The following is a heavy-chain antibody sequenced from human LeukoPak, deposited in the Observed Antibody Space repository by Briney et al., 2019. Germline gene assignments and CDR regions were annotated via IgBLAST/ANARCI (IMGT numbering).Heavy chain of an antibody. J-gene: IGHJ4*02. Sequence: GGSLRLSCAASGFTFSSYAMSWVRQAPGKGLEWVSTISGRGDSTYYADSVKGRCTISRDNSKNTLYLQMNSLRLEDTAGYYCAKGAGYSSNWNFDYWGQGTLVTVSS. D-gene: IGHD6-13*01. CDR2: ISGRGDST. CDR1: GFTFSSYA. V-gene: IGHV3-23*01. CDR3: AKGAGYSSNWNFDY.